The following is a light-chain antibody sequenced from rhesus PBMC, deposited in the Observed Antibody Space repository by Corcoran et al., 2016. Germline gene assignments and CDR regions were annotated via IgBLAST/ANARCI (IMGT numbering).Light chain of an antibody. V-gene: IGKV1-74*01. CDR3: QHGYGTPLT. CDR2: KAS. J-gene: IGKJ4*01. CDR1: ENVNNY. Sequence: DIQMTQSPSSLSASVGDRVTITCRASENVNNYLNWYQQKPGKAPKLLIYKASTLKSGVPSRFSGSGSGTDYTFTISSLQPEDVATYYGQHGYGTPLTFGGGTKVEIK.